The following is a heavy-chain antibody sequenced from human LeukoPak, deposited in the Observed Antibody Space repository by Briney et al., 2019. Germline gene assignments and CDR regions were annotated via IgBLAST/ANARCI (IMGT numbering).Heavy chain of an antibody. CDR2: IYYSGST. Sequence: SETLSLTCTVSGGSISSYYWSRIRQPPGKGLEWIGYIYYSGSTNYNPSLKSRVTISVDTSKNQFSLKLSSVTAADTAVYYCARHDDSSEYYFGYWGQGTLVTVSS. V-gene: IGHV4-59*08. D-gene: IGHD3-22*01. CDR3: ARHDDSSEYYFGY. J-gene: IGHJ4*02. CDR1: GGSISSYY.